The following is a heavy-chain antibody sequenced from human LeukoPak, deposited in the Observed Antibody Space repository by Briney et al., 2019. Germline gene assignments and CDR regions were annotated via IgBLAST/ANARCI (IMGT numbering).Heavy chain of an antibody. V-gene: IGHV4-34*01. J-gene: IGHJ5*02. CDR3: VTEPGYCTGGRCYGGWFDP. Sequence: GSLRLSCAASGFTVSSNYMSWIRQAPGKGLEWIGEINHSGNTNYNPSLKSRVTISVDTSKNQFSLKLSSVTAADTAVYYCVTEPGYCTGGRCYGGWFDPWGQGTLVTVSS. CDR2: INHSGNT. CDR1: GFTVSSNY. D-gene: IGHD2-15*01.